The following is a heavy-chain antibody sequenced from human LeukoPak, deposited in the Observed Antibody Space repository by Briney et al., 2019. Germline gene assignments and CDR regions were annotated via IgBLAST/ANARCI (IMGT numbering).Heavy chain of an antibody. V-gene: IGHV4-61*02. Sequence: PSETLSLTCTVSGGSISSGSYYWSWIRQPAGKGLEWIGRIYTSGSTNYNPSLKSRVTISVDTSKNQFSLKLSSVTAADTAVYYCARTRGLWFGELYDYWGQGTLVTVSS. J-gene: IGHJ4*02. CDR2: IYTSGST. CDR1: GGSISSGSYY. CDR3: ARTRGLWFGELYDY. D-gene: IGHD3-10*01.